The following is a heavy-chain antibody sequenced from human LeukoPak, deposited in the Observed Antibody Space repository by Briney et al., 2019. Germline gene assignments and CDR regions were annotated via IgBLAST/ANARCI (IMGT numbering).Heavy chain of an antibody. J-gene: IGHJ4*02. CDR1: GFTFSDYW. CDR2: INADEDRA. CDR3: ARGGPIYCSGNSCYPGDY. Sequence: RGSLRLSSADSGFTFSDYWMHRVRQAPGKGLVWVSHINADEDRAACADTAKGRFTISRDNDRNTLYLQMNRLRAEDTAVCSCARGGPIYCSGNSCYPGDYWGQGTLVTVSS. V-gene: IGHV3-74*01. D-gene: IGHD2-15*01.